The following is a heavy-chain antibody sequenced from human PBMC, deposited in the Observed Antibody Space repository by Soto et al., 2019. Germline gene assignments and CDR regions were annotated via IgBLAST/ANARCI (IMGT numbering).Heavy chain of an antibody. CDR1: GFTFSNAW. CDR3: TTEPYSSGWHPRDY. J-gene: IGHJ4*02. V-gene: IGHV3-15*07. Sequence: EVQLVESGGGLVKPGGSLRLSCAASGFTFSNAWMNWVRQAPGKGLEWVGRIKSKTDGGTTDYAAPVKGRFTISRDDSKNTLYLQMNSLKTEDTAVYYCTTEPYSSGWHPRDYWGQGTLVTVSS. D-gene: IGHD6-19*01. CDR2: IKSKTDGGTT.